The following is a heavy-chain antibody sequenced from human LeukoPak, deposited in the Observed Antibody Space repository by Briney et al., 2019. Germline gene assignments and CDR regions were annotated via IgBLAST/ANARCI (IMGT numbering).Heavy chain of an antibody. CDR2: IYYSGSA. CDR3: ARGGYNYQDYFDY. Sequence: SETLSLTCTVSGGSISSYYWSWIRQPPGKGLEWIGYIYYSGSANYNPSLKSRVTISVDTSKNQFSLKLSSVTAADTAVYYGARGGYNYQDYFDYWGQGPLVTVSS. CDR1: GGSISSYY. D-gene: IGHD5-24*01. J-gene: IGHJ4*01. V-gene: IGHV4-59*01.